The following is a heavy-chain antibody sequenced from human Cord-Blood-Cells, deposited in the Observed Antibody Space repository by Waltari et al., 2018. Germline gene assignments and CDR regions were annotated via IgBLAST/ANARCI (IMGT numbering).Heavy chain of an antibody. CDR1: GYTFPAYH. J-gene: IGHJ4*02. V-gene: IGHV1-2*04. CDR2: INPNSGGT. Sequence: QVQLVQSGAAVKKPGASVKVSCKASGYTFPAYHIHSVRQAPGQGLEWMGWINPNSGGTNYAQKFQGWVTMTRDTSISTAYMELSRLRSDDTAVYYCARDNGGSFDYWGQGTLVTVSS. D-gene: IGHD2-8*01. CDR3: ARDNGGSFDY.